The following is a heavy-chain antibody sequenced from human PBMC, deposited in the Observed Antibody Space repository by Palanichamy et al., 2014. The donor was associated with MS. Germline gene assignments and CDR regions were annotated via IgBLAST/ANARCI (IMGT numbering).Heavy chain of an antibody. Sequence: NYNPSLKSRVTISVDTSKNQFSLKLSSVTAADTAVYYCARVEGWGGYDGGGMDVWGQGTTVTVSS. D-gene: IGHD5-12*01. CDR3: ARVEGWGGYDGGGMDV. V-gene: IGHV4-59*01. J-gene: IGHJ6*02.